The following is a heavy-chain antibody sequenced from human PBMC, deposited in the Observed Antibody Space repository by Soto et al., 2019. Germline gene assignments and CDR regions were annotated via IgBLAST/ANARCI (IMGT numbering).Heavy chain of an antibody. CDR1: GGSISSGDYY. J-gene: IGHJ4*02. CDR2: IYYSGST. CDR3: ARVPRSAYESNPFDY. V-gene: IGHV4-30-4*01. Sequence: QVQLQESGPGLVKPSQTLSLTCTVSGGSISSGDYYWSWIRQPPGKGLEWIGYIYYSGSTYYNPSLKSRVTISVDTSKYQFSLKLSSVTAADTAVYYCARVPRSAYESNPFDYWGQGTLVTVSS. D-gene: IGHD2-21*01.